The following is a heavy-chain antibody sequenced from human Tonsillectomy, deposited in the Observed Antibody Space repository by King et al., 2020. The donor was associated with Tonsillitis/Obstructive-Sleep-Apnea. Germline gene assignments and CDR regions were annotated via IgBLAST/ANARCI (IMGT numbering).Heavy chain of an antibody. V-gene: IGHV3-21*01. Sequence: VQPVESGGGLVKPGGSLRLSCAASGFTFSSYSMNWVRLAPGKGLEWVSSISSSSTYIFYADSVKGRFTISRDNARNSLYLQMNSLRAEDTAVYYCARDGDFWSGYFDYWGQGTLVTVSS. J-gene: IGHJ4*02. CDR2: ISSSSTYI. CDR3: ARDGDFWSGYFDY. CDR1: GFTFSSYS. D-gene: IGHD3-3*01.